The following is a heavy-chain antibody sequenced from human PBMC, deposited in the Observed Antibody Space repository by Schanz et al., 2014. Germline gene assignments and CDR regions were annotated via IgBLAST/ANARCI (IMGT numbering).Heavy chain of an antibody. J-gene: IGHJ5*02. D-gene: IGHD2-8*01. CDR3: ANDPRRYCTTARCLHDYRFDP. CDR1: GYTFISYG. Sequence: QVQLVQSGAEVKKPGASVKVSCKASGYTFISYGLNWVRQAPGQGLEWMGWISASTNNTNYAQKVQGRVTMTTDTSTGTACMEPRSPRSLHTAVQCCANDPRRYCTTARCLHDYRFDPWGQGTLVIVSS. V-gene: IGHV1-18*01. CDR2: ISASTNNT.